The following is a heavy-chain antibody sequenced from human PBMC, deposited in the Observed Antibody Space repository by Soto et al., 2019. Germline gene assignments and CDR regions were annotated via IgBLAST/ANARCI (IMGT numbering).Heavy chain of an antibody. Sequence: SETLSLTCAVYGGSFSGYYWSWIRQPPGKGLEWIGEINHSGSTNYNPSLKSLVTISVNTSENQFSLKLSSVTAADTAVYYCARIDGDNLGDAFDIWGQGTMVTVSS. J-gene: IGHJ3*02. CDR3: ARIDGDNLGDAFDI. CDR1: GGSFSGYY. D-gene: IGHD7-27*01. V-gene: IGHV4-34*01. CDR2: INHSGST.